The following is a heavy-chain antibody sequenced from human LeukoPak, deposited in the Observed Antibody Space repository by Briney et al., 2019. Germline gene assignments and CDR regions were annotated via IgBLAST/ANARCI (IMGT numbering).Heavy chain of an antibody. V-gene: IGHV3-7*03. J-gene: IGHJ4*02. Sequence: PGGSLRLSCAASGFTFSRHWMTWVRQAPGKGLEWVANIKQDGSEKYYVDSVKGRFTISRDNAKNSLYLQMNSLRAEGTAVYYCAREYWDYFDYWGQGTLVTVSS. CDR1: GFTFSRHW. CDR3: AREYWDYFDY. D-gene: IGHD2-8*02. CDR2: IKQDGSEK.